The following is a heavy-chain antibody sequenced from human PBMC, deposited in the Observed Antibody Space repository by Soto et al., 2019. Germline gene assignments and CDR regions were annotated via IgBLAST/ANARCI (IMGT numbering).Heavy chain of an antibody. CDR2: ISAYNGNT. J-gene: IGHJ6*02. V-gene: IGHV1-18*01. CDR1: GYSFTTYG. Sequence: QVQLVQSGGEVKKPGASVTVSCKTSGYSFTTYGISWVRQAPGQGLEWMGWISAYNGNTNYAQKLQGRVTMTTDTSTSTAYMELRSLRSDDTAVYYCAREGPAPYYYYGMDVWGQGSTVTVSS. CDR3: AREGPAPYYYYGMDV.